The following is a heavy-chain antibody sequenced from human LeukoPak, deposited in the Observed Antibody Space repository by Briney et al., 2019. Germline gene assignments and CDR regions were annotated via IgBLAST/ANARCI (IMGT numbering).Heavy chain of an antibody. CDR1: GGSISSYY. CDR3: ARDLEIAAAGPYYYYMDV. CDR2: IYYSGST. D-gene: IGHD6-13*01. V-gene: IGHV4-59*01. Sequence: SETLSLTCTVSGGSISSYYWSWIRQPPGKGLEWIGYIYYSGSTNYNPSLKSRVTISVDTSKNQFSLNLSSVTAADTAVYYCARDLEIAAAGPYYYYMDVWGKGTTVTVSS. J-gene: IGHJ6*03.